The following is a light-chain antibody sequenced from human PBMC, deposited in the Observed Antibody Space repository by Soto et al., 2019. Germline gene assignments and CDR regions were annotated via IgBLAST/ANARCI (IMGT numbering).Light chain of an antibody. V-gene: IGLV2-14*01. CDR2: EVF. CDR1: SSDVGGYNY. Sequence: QSALTQPASVSGSPGQSITISCSGTSSDVGGYNYVSWYQQHPGKVAKLMIYEVFRRPSGVSNRFSGSKSGNTASLTISGLQAEDEADYYCSSYTTTSTFVFGGGTKVTVL. J-gene: IGLJ3*02. CDR3: SSYTTTSTFV.